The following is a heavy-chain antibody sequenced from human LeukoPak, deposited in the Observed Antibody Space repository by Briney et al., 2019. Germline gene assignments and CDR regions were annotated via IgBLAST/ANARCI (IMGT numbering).Heavy chain of an antibody. V-gene: IGHV4-34*01. J-gene: IGHJ4*02. CDR1: GGSFSGYY. Sequence: PSETLSLTCAVYGGSFSGYYWSWIRQPPGKGLEWIGEINHSGGTNYNPSLKSRVTISVDTSKNQFSLKLSSVTAADTAVYYCARRRWLQYFDYWGQGTLVTVSS. CDR2: INHSGGT. CDR3: ARRRWLQYFDY. D-gene: IGHD5-24*01.